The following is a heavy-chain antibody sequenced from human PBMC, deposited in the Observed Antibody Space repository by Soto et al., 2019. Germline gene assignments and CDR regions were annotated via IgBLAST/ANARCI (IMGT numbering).Heavy chain of an antibody. Sequence: GASVKVSRKASWYTLTSYVMHLVRQAPGQRLEWMGWINAGNGNTKYSQKFQGRVTITRDTSASTAYMELSSLRSEDTAVYYCASGSGGDGYNYYFDYWGQGTLVTVSS. CDR3: ASGSGGDGYNYYFDY. D-gene: IGHD5-12*01. CDR2: INAGNGNT. J-gene: IGHJ4*02. V-gene: IGHV1-3*01. CDR1: WYTLTSYV.